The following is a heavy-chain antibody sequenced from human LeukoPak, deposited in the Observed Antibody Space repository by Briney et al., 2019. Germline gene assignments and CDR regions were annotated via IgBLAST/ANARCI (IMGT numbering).Heavy chain of an antibody. CDR2: INHTGTT. V-gene: IGHV4-34*01. J-gene: IGHJ5*02. CDR1: GVSFSDYY. CDR3: ARKEGGQLANTRRWFDP. Sequence: SETLSLTCAVYGVSFSDYYWSWIRQPPGKGLEWIGEINHTGTTNYNPSLKSRVTISVDTSKNQFSLKLKSVTAADTAVYYCARKEGGQLANTRRWFDPWGQGTLVTVSS. D-gene: IGHD6-13*01.